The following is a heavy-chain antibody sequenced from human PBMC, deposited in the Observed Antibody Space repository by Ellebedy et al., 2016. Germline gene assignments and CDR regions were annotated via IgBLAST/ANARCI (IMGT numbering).Heavy chain of an antibody. Sequence: ASVKVSCKASGYTFTSYDINWVRQATGQGLEWMGWMNPNSGNTGYAQKFQGRVTMTRSTSISTAYMELSSLRSEDTAVYYCARGKARLGSGSYSPFDYWGQGTLVTVSS. CDR1: GYTFTSYD. CDR3: ARGKARLGSGSYSPFDY. D-gene: IGHD3-10*01. J-gene: IGHJ4*02. CDR2: MNPNSGNT. V-gene: IGHV1-8*01.